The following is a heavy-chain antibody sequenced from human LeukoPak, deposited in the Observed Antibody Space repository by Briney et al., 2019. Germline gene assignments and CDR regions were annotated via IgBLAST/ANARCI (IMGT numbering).Heavy chain of an antibody. CDR3: ARYIVGATFFDY. CDR1: GGSISSYY. V-gene: IGHV4-59*01. Sequence: SETLSLTCTVSGGSISSYYWSWIRQPPGKGLEWIGYIYYSGSINYNPSLKSRVTISVDTSKNQFSLKLSSVTAADTAVYYCARYIVGATFFDYWGQGTLVTVSS. CDR2: IYYSGSI. D-gene: IGHD1-26*01. J-gene: IGHJ4*02.